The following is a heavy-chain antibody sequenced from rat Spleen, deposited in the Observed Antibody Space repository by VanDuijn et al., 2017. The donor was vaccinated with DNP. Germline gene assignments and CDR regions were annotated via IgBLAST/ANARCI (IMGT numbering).Heavy chain of an antibody. J-gene: IGHJ4*01. CDR1: GFSLTSNS. Sequence: QVQLKESGPGLLQPSQTLSLTCSVSGFSLTSNSVHWVRQSPGKGLEWMGVIWNNGGTRYNSVFRSRLSISKDTSKSQVFLQMNSLQPEDTATYYCASTLVNYGTYGYYAMDAWGQGTSVTVSS. CDR2: IWNNGGT. D-gene: IGHD1-3*01. CDR3: ASTLVNYGTYGYYAMDA. V-gene: IGHV2-41*01.